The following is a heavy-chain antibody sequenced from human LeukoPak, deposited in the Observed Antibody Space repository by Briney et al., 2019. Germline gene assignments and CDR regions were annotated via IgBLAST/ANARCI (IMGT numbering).Heavy chain of an antibody. CDR1: GFTFSSYA. Sequence: GGSLRLSCAASGFTFSSYAMSWVRQAPGKGLEWVSAISGSGGSTYYADSVKGRFTISRDNSKNTLYLQTNSLRAEDTAVYYCAKGLTRSWCFDYWGQGTLVTVSS. CDR2: ISGSGGST. CDR3: AKGLTRSWCFDY. V-gene: IGHV3-23*01. D-gene: IGHD6-13*01. J-gene: IGHJ4*02.